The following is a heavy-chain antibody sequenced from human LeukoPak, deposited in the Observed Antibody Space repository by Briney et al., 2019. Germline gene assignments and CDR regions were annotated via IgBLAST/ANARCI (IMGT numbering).Heavy chain of an antibody. Sequence: PSETLSLTCTVSGGSISSYYWSWIRQPPGKGLEWIGYIYYSGSTNYNPSLKSRVTISVDTSKNQFSLKLSSVTAADTAVYYCARAAGSNTVTKTYYDFWSGPPPVWRFDPWGQGTLVTVSS. J-gene: IGHJ5*02. V-gene: IGHV4-59*01. CDR1: GGSISSYY. CDR2: IYYSGST. CDR3: ARAAGSNTVTKTYYDFWSGPPPVWRFDP. D-gene: IGHD3-3*01.